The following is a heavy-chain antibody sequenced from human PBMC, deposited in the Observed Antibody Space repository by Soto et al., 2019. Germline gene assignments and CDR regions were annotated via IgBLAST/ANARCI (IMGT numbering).Heavy chain of an antibody. D-gene: IGHD3-16*01. V-gene: IGHV3-30*18. J-gene: IGHJ6*02. CDR3: AEDVVVRSTSSAGDYDYNQGVDI. Sequence: PGGSLRLSCAASGFTFTNYGMHWVRQPPGRGRGWVAAILYDGSNKYYAGSVEARFTISIDNSKNTLYLQMNSLRAEDTAVYYCAEDVVVRSTSSAGDYDYNQGVDIWGQGSTVTVSS. CDR2: ILYDGSNK. CDR1: GFTFTNYG.